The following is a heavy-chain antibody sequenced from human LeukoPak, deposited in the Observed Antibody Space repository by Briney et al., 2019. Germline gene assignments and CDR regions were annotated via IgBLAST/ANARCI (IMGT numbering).Heavy chain of an antibody. J-gene: IGHJ5*02. V-gene: IGHV1-2*02. Sequence: AASVKVSCKASGYTFTSYGISWVRQAPGQGLEWMGWINPNSGGTNYAQKFQGRVTKTRDTSISTAYMELSRLRSDDTAVYYCARDDLPELTVTIGIGPINWFDPWGQGTLVTVSS. CDR2: INPNSGGT. CDR1: GYTFTSYG. CDR3: ARDDLPELTVTIGIGPINWFDP. D-gene: IGHD4-17*01.